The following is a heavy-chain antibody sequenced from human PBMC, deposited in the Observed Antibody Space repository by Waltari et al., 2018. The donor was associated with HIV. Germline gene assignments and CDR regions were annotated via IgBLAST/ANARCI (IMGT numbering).Heavy chain of an antibody. CDR2: IKSKTDGGTT. V-gene: IGHV3-15*01. J-gene: IGHJ4*02. CDR3: NTFGGATRDFDY. CDR1: GFPLRTAW. D-gene: IGHD3-16*01. Sequence: EVQLVESGGGLVKPGGSLRLSCAASGFPLRTAWMSWVRPAPGQGVEWVGRIKSKTDGGTTDYAAPVKGRFTISRDDSKNTLYLQMNSLKTEDTAVYYCNTFGGATRDFDYWGQGTLVTVSS.